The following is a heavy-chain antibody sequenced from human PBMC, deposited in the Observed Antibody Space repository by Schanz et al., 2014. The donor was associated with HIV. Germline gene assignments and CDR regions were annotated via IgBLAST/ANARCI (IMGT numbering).Heavy chain of an antibody. CDR2: ISGYNGNT. CDR1: GYTFSSHG. V-gene: IGHV1-18*01. CDR3: ARDGEPYGIDV. Sequence: QVPLVQSGGEVKNPGASVKVSCKASGYTFSSHGISWVRQAPGQGLEWMGWISGYNGNTNYAQKIQGRVTMTRDTPTTTAYMELRGLRPDDTAIYYCARDGEPYGIDVWGQGTPVTVSS. J-gene: IGHJ6*02. D-gene: IGHD2-21*01.